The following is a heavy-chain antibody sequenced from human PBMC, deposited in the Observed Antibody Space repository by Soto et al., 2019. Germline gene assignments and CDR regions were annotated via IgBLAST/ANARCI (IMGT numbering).Heavy chain of an antibody. CDR1: GFTFGDYA. V-gene: IGHV3-49*04. CDR2: IRSKAYGGTT. J-gene: IGHJ4*02. Sequence: GGSLRLSCTASGFTFGDYAMSWVRQAPGKGLEWVGFIRSKAYGGTTEYAASVKGRFTISXXXXXXXXXXXXXXXXXXXXXVYYCTAGKLYPSLDFDYWGQGTLVTVSS. D-gene: IGHD3-10*01. CDR3: TAGKLYPSLDFDY.